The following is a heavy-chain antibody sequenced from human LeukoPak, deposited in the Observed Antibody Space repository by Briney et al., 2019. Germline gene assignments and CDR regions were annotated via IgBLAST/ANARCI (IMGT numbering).Heavy chain of an antibody. D-gene: IGHD3-10*01. Sequence: GGSLRLSCAASGFTFSGSAMHWVRQASGKGLEWVGRIRSKANSYATAYAASGKGRFTISRDDSKNTTYLQMNSLKTEDTAVYYCTSRPLLSYYGSGRTRSDYWGQGTLVTVSS. CDR2: IRSKANSYAT. CDR3: TSRPLLSYYGSGRTRSDY. V-gene: IGHV3-73*01. J-gene: IGHJ4*02. CDR1: GFTFSGSA.